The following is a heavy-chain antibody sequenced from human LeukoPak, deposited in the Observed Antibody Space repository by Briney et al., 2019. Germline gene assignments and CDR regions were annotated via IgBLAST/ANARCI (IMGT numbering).Heavy chain of an antibody. CDR1: GFTFSNSW. J-gene: IGHJ4*02. CDR3: TRGGGQLDF. V-gene: IGHV3-7*01. D-gene: IGHD1-1*01. CDR2: MNQDGSSI. Sequence: PGGSLRLSCAAFGFTFSNSWMSWVRQAPGKGLEWVANMNQDGSSIYYVDSVKGRFTISRDNAKYSLYLHMNSLRAEDTAVYHCTRGGGQLDFWGQGTLVTVSS.